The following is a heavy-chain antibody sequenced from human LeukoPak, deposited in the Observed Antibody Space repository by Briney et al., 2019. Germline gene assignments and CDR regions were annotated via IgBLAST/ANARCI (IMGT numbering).Heavy chain of an antibody. D-gene: IGHD6-13*01. CDR1: GGTFISYA. CDR3: ARGHSSSWAYYFDY. Sequence: ASVKVSYKASGGTFISYAISWVRQAPGQGLEWMGRIIPILGIANYAQKFQGRVTITADKSTSTAYMELSSLRSEDTAVYYCARGHSSSWAYYFDYWGQGTLVTVSS. J-gene: IGHJ4*02. V-gene: IGHV1-69*04. CDR2: IIPILGIA.